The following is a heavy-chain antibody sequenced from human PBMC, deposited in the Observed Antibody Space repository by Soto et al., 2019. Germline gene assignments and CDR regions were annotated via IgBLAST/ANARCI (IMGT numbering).Heavy chain of an antibody. V-gene: IGHV4-61*03. CDR2: IYHGGST. Sequence: PSETLSLTCSVSGGSVSSGVYYWSWIRQPPGQGLEWIGFIYHGGSTYYNPSLNSRVTLSIDMTNNHVSLILNSVTAADTAVYYCARVGPWVPYYYDSSPYTFENWFDPWGQGTLVTVSS. D-gene: IGHD3-22*01. CDR3: ARVGPWVPYYYDSSPYTFENWFDP. CDR1: GGSVSSGVYY. J-gene: IGHJ5*02.